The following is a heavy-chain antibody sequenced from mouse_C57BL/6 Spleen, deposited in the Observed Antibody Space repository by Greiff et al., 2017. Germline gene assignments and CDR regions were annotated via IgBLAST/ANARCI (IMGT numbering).Heavy chain of an antibody. Sequence: VQLQQPGAELMKPGASVKLSCKATGYTFTGYWMEWVKQRPGHGLEWIGEILPGSGSTNYNEKFKGKATFTADTSSNTAYMQLSSLTTEDSAIYERAREIYDGYLGGDYWGQGTTLTVSS. D-gene: IGHD2-3*01. CDR1: GYTFTGYW. CDR2: ILPGSGST. V-gene: IGHV1-9*01. J-gene: IGHJ2*01. CDR3: AREIYDGYLGGDY.